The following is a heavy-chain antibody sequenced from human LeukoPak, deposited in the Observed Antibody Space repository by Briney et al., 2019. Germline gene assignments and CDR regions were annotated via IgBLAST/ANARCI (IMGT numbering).Heavy chain of an antibody. V-gene: IGHV1-69*05. CDR3: ASWYYDSSGYYHFDY. CDR1: GGTFSSYG. Sequence: ASVKVSCKASGGTFSSYGINWVRQAPGQGLEWMGRIIPIFGTANYAQKFQGRVTITTDESTTTAYMELSSLRSEDTAVHYCASWYYDSSGYYHFDYWGQGTLVTVSS. J-gene: IGHJ4*02. D-gene: IGHD3-22*01. CDR2: IIPIFGTA.